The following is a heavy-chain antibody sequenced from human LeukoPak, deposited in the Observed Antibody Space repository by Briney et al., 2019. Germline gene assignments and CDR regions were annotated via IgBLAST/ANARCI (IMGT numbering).Heavy chain of an antibody. D-gene: IGHD6-13*01. CDR1: GGSISSGDYY. CDR3: ARAPSGGEQQLASYYFDY. CDR2: IYYSGST. Sequence: SQTLSLTCTVSGGSISSGDYYWSWIRQPPGKGLEWIGYIYYSGSTYYNPSLKSRVTISVDTSKNQFSLKLSSVTAADTAVYYCARAPSGGEQQLASYYFDYWGQGTLVIVSS. J-gene: IGHJ4*02. V-gene: IGHV4-30-4*01.